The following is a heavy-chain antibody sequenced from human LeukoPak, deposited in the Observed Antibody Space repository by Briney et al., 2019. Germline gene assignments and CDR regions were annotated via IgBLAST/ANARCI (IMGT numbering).Heavy chain of an antibody. CDR3: AKINYYDSSGYYLGLDY. J-gene: IGHJ4*02. D-gene: IGHD3-22*01. CDR1: GFTFSSYA. CDR2: ISGSGGST. Sequence: GGSLRLSCAASGFTFSSYAMSWVRQAPGKGLEWVSAISGSGGSTYYADSVKGRFTISRDNSKNTLYLQMNSLRAEDTAVYYRAKINYYDSSGYYLGLDYWGQGTLVTVSS. V-gene: IGHV3-23*01.